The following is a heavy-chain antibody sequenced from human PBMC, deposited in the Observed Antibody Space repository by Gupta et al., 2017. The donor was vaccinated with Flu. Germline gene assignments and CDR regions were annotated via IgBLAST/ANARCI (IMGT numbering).Heavy chain of an antibody. Sequence: RQAPGQGLEWMGRINPNSGGTDYAQKFQGRVTMTGDTSISTAYMELSSLISDDTAMYYCATLAVAGPNWFDPWGQGTLVTVSS. CDR3: ATLAVAGPNWFDP. CDR2: INPNSGGT. J-gene: IGHJ5*02. D-gene: IGHD6-19*01. V-gene: IGHV1-2*06.